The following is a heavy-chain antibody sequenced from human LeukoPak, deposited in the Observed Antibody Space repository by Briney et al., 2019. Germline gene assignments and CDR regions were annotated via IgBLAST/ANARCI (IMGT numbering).Heavy chain of an antibody. Sequence: PSETLSLTCDVSGYSIRSGYYWGWIRQPPGKGLEWIGSIYHSGSTYYNPSLKSRVTVSVDTSKNQFSLKVNSVTAADTAVYHCATLGYSSSSEVDWGQGTLVTVSS. J-gene: IGHJ4*02. D-gene: IGHD6-6*01. V-gene: IGHV4-38-2*01. CDR2: IYHSGST. CDR3: ATLGYSSSSEVD. CDR1: GYSIRSGYY.